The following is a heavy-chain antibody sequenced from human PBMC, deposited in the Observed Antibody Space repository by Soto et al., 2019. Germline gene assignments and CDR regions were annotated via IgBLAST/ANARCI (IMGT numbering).Heavy chain of an antibody. CDR3: ARVYGGEYYYYGMDV. D-gene: IGHD2-15*01. CDR2: IWYDGSNK. CDR1: GFTFNSYG. V-gene: IGHV3-33*01. J-gene: IGHJ6*02. Sequence: QVQLVESGGGAVQPGRSLRLSCAASGFTFNSYGMHWVRQAPGKGLEWVAVIWYDGSNKYYVDSVKGRFTISRDNSKNTLYLQMNSLRAEDTAVYYCARVYGGEYYYYGMDVWGQGTTVTVSS.